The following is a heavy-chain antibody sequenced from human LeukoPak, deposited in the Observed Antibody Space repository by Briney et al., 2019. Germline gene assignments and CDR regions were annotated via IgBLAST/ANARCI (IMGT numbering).Heavy chain of an antibody. CDR2: IYSGGST. J-gene: IGHJ4*02. CDR1: GFTVSSNY. CDR3: ARDSVDTAMGYDY. V-gene: IGHV3-53*01. Sequence: PGGSLRLSCAASGFTVSSNYMSWVRQAPGKGLEWVSVIYSGGSTYYAGSVKGRFTISRDNSKNTLYLQMYSLRAEDTAVYYCARDSVDTAMGYDYWGQGTLVTVSS. D-gene: IGHD5-18*01.